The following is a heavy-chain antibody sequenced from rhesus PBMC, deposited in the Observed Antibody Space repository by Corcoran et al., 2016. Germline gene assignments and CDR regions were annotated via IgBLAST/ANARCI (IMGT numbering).Heavy chain of an antibody. V-gene: IGHV3-184*01. CDR1: GFTFSDYY. D-gene: IGHD1-44*02. CDR2: IRSKANDGTA. CDR3: SRERGWELPFFDY. Sequence: EVQLVESGGGLVQPGGSLRLSCAASGFTFSDYYMYWVRQAPGKGLEWVGFIRSKANDGTAEYAASVKGRFTSSRDDSKSIASLQMNSLKAEDTAVYYCSRERGWELPFFDYWGQGVLVTVSS. J-gene: IGHJ4*01.